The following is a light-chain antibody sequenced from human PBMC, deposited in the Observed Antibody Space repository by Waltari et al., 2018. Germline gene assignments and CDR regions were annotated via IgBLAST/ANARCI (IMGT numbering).Light chain of an antibody. Sequence: EIILTQSPAPLSLSPGERATLSCRASQSIGASLGWYQQKPGQAPRLLIYDASNRATGIPARFSGSGSGTDFTLTISSLQPEDFAVYSCQQRSTWPLTFGGGTKVEIK. CDR3: QQRSTWPLT. CDR1: QSIGAS. CDR2: DAS. J-gene: IGKJ4*01. V-gene: IGKV3-11*01.